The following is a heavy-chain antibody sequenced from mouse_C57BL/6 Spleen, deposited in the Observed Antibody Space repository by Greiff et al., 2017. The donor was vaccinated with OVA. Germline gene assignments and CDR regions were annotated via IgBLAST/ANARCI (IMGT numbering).Heavy chain of an antibody. CDR2: IYPGDGAT. Sequence: QVQLKESGAELVKPGASVKISCKASGYAFSSYWMNWVKQRPGKGLEWIGQIYPGDGATNYNGKFKGKATLTADKSSSTAYMQLSSLTSEDSAVYFCTRWDYYYFDYWGQGTTLTVSS. CDR3: TRWDYYYFDY. CDR1: GYAFSSYW. D-gene: IGHD1-1*01. J-gene: IGHJ2*01. V-gene: IGHV1-80*01.